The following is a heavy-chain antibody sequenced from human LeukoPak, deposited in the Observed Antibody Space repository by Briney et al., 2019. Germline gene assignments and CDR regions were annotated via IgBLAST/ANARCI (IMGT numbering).Heavy chain of an antibody. J-gene: IGHJ4*02. CDR3: AKRMYYYDSSGYASAIDY. CDR2: INGDGGKT. CDR1: VFTLHDYA. D-gene: IGHD3-22*01. Sequence: GGSLRLSCVASVFTLHDYAMLWVRQAPGKGLEWVSLINGDGGKTYYGDSGKGRFTISRDNSKNSLYLQMNSLRTEDTAFYYCAKRMYYYDSSGYASAIDYWGQGTLVTVSS. V-gene: IGHV3-43*02.